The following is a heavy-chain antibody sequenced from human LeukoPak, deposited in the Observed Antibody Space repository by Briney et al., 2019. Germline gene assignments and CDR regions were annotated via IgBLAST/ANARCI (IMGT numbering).Heavy chain of an antibody. CDR2: ICPDGTVT. CDR3: VRDFRSADY. V-gene: IGHV3-74*01. J-gene: IGHJ4*02. Sequence: GGSLRLSCAASGFTFSNYCMHWVRQIPGKGLVWVSRICPDGTVTNYADSVKGRFTISRDNAKNMVFLRTNSLRADDTAVYYCVRDFRSADYWGQGILVTVSS. CDR1: GFTFSNYC.